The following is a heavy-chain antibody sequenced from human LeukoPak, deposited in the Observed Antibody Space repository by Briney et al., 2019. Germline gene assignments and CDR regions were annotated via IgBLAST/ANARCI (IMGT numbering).Heavy chain of an antibody. CDR1: GGTFSNYA. J-gene: IGHJ6*03. CDR2: FIPLLGAA. V-gene: IGHV1-69*13. CDR3: ARVITIGQPPYYYYMDV. Sequence: SVKLSCKASGGTFSNYAFSWVRQAPGQGLEWMGGFIPLLGAANYAQEFKGRVTITADESTSTAYMQLSGLRSEDTAVYFCARVITIGQPPYYYYMDVWGKGTTVTVSS. D-gene: IGHD3-10*01.